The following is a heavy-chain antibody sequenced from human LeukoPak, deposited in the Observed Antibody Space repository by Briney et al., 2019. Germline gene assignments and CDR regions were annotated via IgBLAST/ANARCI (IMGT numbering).Heavy chain of an antibody. CDR2: IIPIFGTA. D-gene: IGHD3-16*02. V-gene: IGHV1-69*06. Sequence: SVKVSCKASGYTFTSYYMHWVRQAPGQGLEWMGGIIPIFGTANYAQKFQGRVTITADKSTSTAYMELSSLRSEDTAVYYCARDNDYVWGSYRTQSYYMDVWGKGTTVTVSS. J-gene: IGHJ6*03. CDR1: GYTFTSYY. CDR3: ARDNDYVWGSYRTQSYYMDV.